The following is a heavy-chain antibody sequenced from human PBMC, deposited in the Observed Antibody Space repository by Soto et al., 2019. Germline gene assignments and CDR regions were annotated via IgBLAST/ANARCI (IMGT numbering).Heavy chain of an antibody. CDR3: ARTHSSSLCYYYYYMDV. V-gene: IGHV1-18*01. CDR2: ISAYNGNT. Sequence: GASVKVSCKASGYTFTSYVISWVRQAPRQGLEWMGWISAYNGNTNYAQKLQGRVTITRDTSASTAYMELSSLRSEDTAVYYCARTHSSSLCYYYYYMDVWGKGTAVTVSS. J-gene: IGHJ6*03. CDR1: GYTFTSYV. D-gene: IGHD6-6*01.